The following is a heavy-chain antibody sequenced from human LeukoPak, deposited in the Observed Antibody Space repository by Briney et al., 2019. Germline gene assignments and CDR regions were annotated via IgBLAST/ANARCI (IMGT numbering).Heavy chain of an antibody. Sequence: SETLSLTCTVSGGSISSSSYYWGWIRQPPGKGLEWIGSIYHSGSTYYNPSLKSRVTISVDTSKNQFSLKLSSVTAADTAVYYCARGGLLLWFGELLYFDYWGQGTLVTVSS. CDR1: GGSISSSSYY. D-gene: IGHD3-10*01. CDR2: IYHSGST. J-gene: IGHJ4*02. CDR3: ARGGLLLWFGELLYFDY. V-gene: IGHV4-39*07.